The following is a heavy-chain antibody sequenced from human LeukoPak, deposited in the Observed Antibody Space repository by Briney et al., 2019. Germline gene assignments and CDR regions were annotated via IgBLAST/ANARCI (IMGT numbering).Heavy chain of an antibody. D-gene: IGHD3-22*01. J-gene: IGHJ3*02. CDR3: ANTYYYDTSRRAFDI. Sequence: GASVKVSCKASGYTFTGYYMHWVRQAPGQGLEWMGWNNPNSGGTNYAQKFQGRVTMTRDTSISTAYMELSRLRSDDTAVYYCANTYYYDTSRRAFDIWGQGTMVTVSS. V-gene: IGHV1-2*02. CDR2: NNPNSGGT. CDR1: GYTFTGYY.